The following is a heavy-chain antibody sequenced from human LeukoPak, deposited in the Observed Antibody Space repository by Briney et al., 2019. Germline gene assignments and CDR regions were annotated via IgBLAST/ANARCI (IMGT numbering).Heavy chain of an antibody. J-gene: IGHJ5*02. CDR1: GFTFSSYS. CDR2: ISSSSSTI. V-gene: IGHV3-48*01. CDR3: ARELRRDGYNYGWFDP. D-gene: IGHD5-24*01. Sequence: GGSLRLSCAASGFTFSSYSMNWVRQAPGKGLEWVSYISSSSSTIYYADSVKGRFTISRDNAKNSLYLQMNSLRAEDTAVYYCARELRRDGYNYGWFDPWGQGTLVTVSS.